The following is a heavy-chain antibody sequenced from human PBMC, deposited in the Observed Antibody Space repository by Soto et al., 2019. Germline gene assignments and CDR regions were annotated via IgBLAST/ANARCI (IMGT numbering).Heavy chain of an antibody. V-gene: IGHV5-51*01. CDR2: IYPGDSDT. J-gene: IGHJ6*02. D-gene: IGHD2-15*01. CDR3: ARQKGYCPGGRCYSLIPHGMDV. CDR1: GEKFNSYW. Sequence: ESLTMSCTGSGEKFNSYWINLVRQMRGKGLEWMGIIYPGDSDTGYNPSFEGQVTISADKSINTTYLQWASLKNSDTDIYYCARQKGYCPGGRCYSLIPHGMDVWGQGTKVTVSS.